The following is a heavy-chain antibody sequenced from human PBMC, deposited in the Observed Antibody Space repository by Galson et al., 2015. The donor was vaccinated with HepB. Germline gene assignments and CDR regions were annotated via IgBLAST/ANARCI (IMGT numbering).Heavy chain of an antibody. J-gene: IGHJ4*02. CDR1: GFTFSSYA. D-gene: IGHD3-16*01. V-gene: IGHV3-23*01. CDR3: AKDGGENGYYFDY. CDR2: ISGSGGST. Sequence: SLRLSCAASGFTFSSYAMSWVRQAPGKGLEWVSAISGSGGSTYYADSVKGRFTISRDNSKNTLYLQMNSLRAEDTAVYYCAKDGGENGYYFDYWGQGTLVTVSS.